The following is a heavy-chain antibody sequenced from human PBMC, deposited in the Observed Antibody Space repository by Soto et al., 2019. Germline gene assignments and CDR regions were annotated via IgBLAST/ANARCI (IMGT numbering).Heavy chain of an antibody. D-gene: IGHD1-26*01. CDR2: IKSKTDGGTT. J-gene: IGHJ3*02. V-gene: IGHV3-15*01. CDR3: TTGLLRGGSGAFDI. Sequence: EVQLVESGGGLVKPGGSLRLSCAASGFTFSNAWMTWVRQAPGKGLEWVGRIKSKTDGGTTDYAAPVKGRFTISRDDSKNTLYLQMNSLKTEDTAVYYCTTGLLRGGSGAFDICGQGTMVTVSS. CDR1: GFTFSNAW.